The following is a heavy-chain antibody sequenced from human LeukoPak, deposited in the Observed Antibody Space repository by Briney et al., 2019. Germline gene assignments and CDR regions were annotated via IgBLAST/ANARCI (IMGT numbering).Heavy chain of an antibody. J-gene: IGHJ6*02. CDR1: GFTFSSYW. V-gene: IGHV3-74*03. CDR3: ARGFGDSRVHYCYGMDV. Sequence: GGSLRLSCAASGFTFSSYWMHWVRQAPGKGPVWVSRINDDGNSITYADSVKGRFTISRDNAKNTLYLQMNSLRAEDTAVYFCARGFGDSRVHYCYGMDVWGQGTTVTVSS. CDR2: INDDGNSI. D-gene: IGHD4-17*01.